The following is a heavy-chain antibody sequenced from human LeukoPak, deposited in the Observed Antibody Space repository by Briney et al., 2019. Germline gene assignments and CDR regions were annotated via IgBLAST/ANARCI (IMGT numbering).Heavy chain of an antibody. J-gene: IGHJ5*02. V-gene: IGHV3-66*01. CDR2: IYSGGGA. CDR3: ARVVPPNWVDP. Sequence: GGSLRLSRAASGFTVTSNYMSWVSQAPGKGLEWVSIIYSGGGAYYADSVKGRFTISRDNSRNTLFLQMNSLRAEDTAMYYCARVVPPNWVDPWGQGTLVTVSS. CDR1: GFTVTSNY.